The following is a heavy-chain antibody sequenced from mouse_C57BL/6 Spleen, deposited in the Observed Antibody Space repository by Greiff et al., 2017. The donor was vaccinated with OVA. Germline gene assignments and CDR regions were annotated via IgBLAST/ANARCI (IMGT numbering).Heavy chain of an antibody. V-gene: IGHV1-55*01. CDR2: IYPGSGST. CDR1: GYTFTSYW. Sequence: QVQLQQSGAELVKPGASVKMSCKASGYTFTSYWITWVKQRPGQVLEWIGDIYPGSGSTNYNEKFKSKATLTVDTSSSTAYMQLSSLTSEDSAVYYCAKEGGRRNYVPFDYWGQGTTLTVSS. CDR3: AKEGGRRNYVPFDY. D-gene: IGHD2-1*01. J-gene: IGHJ2*01.